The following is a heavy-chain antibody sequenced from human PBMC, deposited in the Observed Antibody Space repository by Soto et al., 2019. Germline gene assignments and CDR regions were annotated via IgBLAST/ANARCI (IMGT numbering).Heavy chain of an antibody. Sequence: QITLKESGPTLVKPTQTLTLTCTFSGFSLSTSGVGVGWIRQPPGKALEWLALIYWNDDKRYSPSLKSRLTITKDTSKNQVVLTMTNMDPVDTATYYCAHRLGVEGYFDWQLDYWGQGTLVTVSS. CDR3: AHRLGVEGYFDWQLDY. D-gene: IGHD3-9*01. CDR2: IYWNDDK. J-gene: IGHJ4*02. CDR1: GFSLSTSGVG. V-gene: IGHV2-5*01.